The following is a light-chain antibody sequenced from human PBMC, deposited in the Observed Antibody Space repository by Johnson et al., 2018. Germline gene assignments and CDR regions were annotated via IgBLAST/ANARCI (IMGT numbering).Light chain of an antibody. CDR1: SSNIGNNY. J-gene: IGLJ1*01. V-gene: IGLV1-51*02. Sequence: QSVLTQPPSVSAAPGQKVTISCSGSSSNIGNNYVSWYQQLPGTAPKLLIYENNKLPSGIPDRFSGSKSGTSATLGITGLQTGDEADYYCGTWDSSLSAGNVFATGTKVTVL. CDR2: ENN. CDR3: GTWDSSLSAGNV.